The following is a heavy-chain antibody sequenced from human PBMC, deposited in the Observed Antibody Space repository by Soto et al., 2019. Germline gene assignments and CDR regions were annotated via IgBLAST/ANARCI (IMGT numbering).Heavy chain of an antibody. Sequence: ASVKVSCKASGYLFTSPDINWVRQATGQGLEWMGWLNPTTGNTGYAQNFQGRVTMTGNTSISTAYMELSSLKSEDTAVYYCARGINYYDSGDDAFDIWGQGTMVTVSS. CDR2: LNPTTGNT. J-gene: IGHJ3*02. CDR1: GYLFTSPD. D-gene: IGHD3-10*01. V-gene: IGHV1-8*01. CDR3: ARGINYYDSGDDAFDI.